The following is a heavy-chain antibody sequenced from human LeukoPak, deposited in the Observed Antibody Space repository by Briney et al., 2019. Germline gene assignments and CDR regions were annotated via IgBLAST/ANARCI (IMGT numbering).Heavy chain of an antibody. J-gene: IGHJ4*02. Sequence: QSGGSLRLSCAASGFTVSSNYMSWVRQAPGKGLEWVSGISGSGDSTYYADSVKGRFTISRDNSKNTLYLQMNSLRAEDTAVYYCAKEASWDYWGQGTLVTVSS. CDR2: ISGSGDST. CDR1: GFTVSSNY. CDR3: AKEASWDY. V-gene: IGHV3-23*01.